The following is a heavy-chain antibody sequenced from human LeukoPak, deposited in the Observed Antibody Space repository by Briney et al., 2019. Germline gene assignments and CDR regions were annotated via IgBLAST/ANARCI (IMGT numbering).Heavy chain of an antibody. V-gene: IGHV1-18*01. CDR2: ISAYNGNT. J-gene: IGHJ4*02. D-gene: IGHD6-13*01. CDR3: ARDHVANIAAAAIPFDY. Sequence: ASVKVSCKASGYTFTSYGISWVRQAPGQGLEWKGWISAYNGNTNYAQKLQGRVTMTTDTSTSTAYMELRSLRSDDTAVYYCARDHVANIAAAAIPFDYWGQGTLVTVSS. CDR1: GYTFTSYG.